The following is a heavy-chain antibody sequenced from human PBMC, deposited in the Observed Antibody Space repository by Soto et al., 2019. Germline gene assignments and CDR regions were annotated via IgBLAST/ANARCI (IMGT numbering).Heavy chain of an antibody. CDR1: GGSISNYY. CDR3: ARAGATTLSDY. J-gene: IGHJ4*02. D-gene: IGHD1-26*01. Sequence: QVQLQESGPGLVKPSETLSLTCTVSGGSISNYYWSWIRQPPGKGLEWIGYIYYSGSTNYNPSLKSRVTISLDTSKNQCSLRLSSVTAADTAVYYCARAGATTLSDYWGQGTLFTVSS. V-gene: IGHV4-59*01. CDR2: IYYSGST.